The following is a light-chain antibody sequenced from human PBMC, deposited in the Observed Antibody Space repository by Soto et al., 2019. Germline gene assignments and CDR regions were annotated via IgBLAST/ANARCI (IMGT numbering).Light chain of an antibody. V-gene: IGLV2-8*01. CDR3: SSYAGSRTV. CDR1: SSDVGGYNY. J-gene: IGLJ2*01. Sequence: QSALTQPPSASGSPGQSVTISCTGTSSDVGGYNYVSWYQQYPGKAPKLMIYEVSKRPSGVPDRFSGSKSGSTASLTVSELQPEDEADYYCSSYAGSRTVFGGGTKLTVL. CDR2: EVS.